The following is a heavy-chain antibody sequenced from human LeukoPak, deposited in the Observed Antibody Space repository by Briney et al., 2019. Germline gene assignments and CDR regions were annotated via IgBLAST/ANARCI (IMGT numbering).Heavy chain of an antibody. Sequence: PGGSLRLSCAASEFTFSSYVMNWVRQAPGKGLEWVSGISGSGSSTYYVDSVKGRFTISRDNSNNTFYLQMNSLRAEDTAVYYCARGGPYHRTVGGALDYWGQGAPVTVSS. CDR1: EFTFSSYV. V-gene: IGHV3-23*01. CDR2: ISGSGSST. J-gene: IGHJ4*02. CDR3: ARGGPYHRTVGGALDY. D-gene: IGHD1-26*01.